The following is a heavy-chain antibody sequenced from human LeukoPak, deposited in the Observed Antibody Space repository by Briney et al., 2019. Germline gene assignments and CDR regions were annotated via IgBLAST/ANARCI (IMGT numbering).Heavy chain of an antibody. CDR3: AKATLSREYYDSSGYYPDY. V-gene: IGHV3-23*01. Sequence: GGTLRLSCAASGFTFSSYGMSWVRQAPGKGLEWVSAISGSGGSTYYADSVKGRFTISRDNSKNTLYLQMNSLRAEDTAVYYCAKATLSREYYDSSGYYPDYWGQGTLVTVSS. D-gene: IGHD3-22*01. CDR1: GFTFSSYG. J-gene: IGHJ4*02. CDR2: ISGSGGST.